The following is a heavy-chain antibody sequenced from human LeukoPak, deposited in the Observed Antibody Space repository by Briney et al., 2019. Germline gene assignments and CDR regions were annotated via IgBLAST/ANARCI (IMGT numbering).Heavy chain of an antibody. CDR2: ISWNSGSI. J-gene: IGHJ4*02. V-gene: IGHV3-9*01. CDR1: GFTFDDYA. CDR3: AKDSWSSSWYYFDY. D-gene: IGHD6-13*01. Sequence: GRSLRLSCAASGFTFDDYAMHWVRQAPGKGREWVSGISWNSGSIGYADSVKGRFTISRDNAKNSLYLQMNSLRAEDTALYYCAKDSWSSSWYYFDYWGQGTLVTVSS.